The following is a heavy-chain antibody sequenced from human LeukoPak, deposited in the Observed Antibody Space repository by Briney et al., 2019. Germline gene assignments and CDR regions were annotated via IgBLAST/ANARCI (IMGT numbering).Heavy chain of an antibody. V-gene: IGHV3-66*01. D-gene: IGHD3-22*01. Sequence: GGCLRLSCAASGFTVSSNYMSWVRQAPGKGLECVSVIYSGGNTYYADSVKGRFTISRDNSKNTLYLQMNSLRAEDTAVYYCARKTDSGGQGDYWGPGTLVTVSS. CDR3: ARKTDSGGQGDY. J-gene: IGHJ4*02. CDR1: GFTVSSNY. CDR2: IYSGGNT.